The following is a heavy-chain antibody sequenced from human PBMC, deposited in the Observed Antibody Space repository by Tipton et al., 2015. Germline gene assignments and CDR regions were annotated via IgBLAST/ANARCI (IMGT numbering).Heavy chain of an antibody. CDR2: TYYRSKWYN. D-gene: IGHD6-19*01. Sequence: GLVKPSQTLSLTCAISGDSVSSNTATWNWIRQSPSRGLEWLGRTYYRSKWYNDYAESVKGRITINPDTSKNQFSLQLNSVTAADTAVYYCARTGGVHSSGWEVHWGQGTLVSVSS. CDR1: GDSVSSNTAT. V-gene: IGHV6-1*01. CDR3: ARTGGVHSSGWEVH. J-gene: IGHJ4*02.